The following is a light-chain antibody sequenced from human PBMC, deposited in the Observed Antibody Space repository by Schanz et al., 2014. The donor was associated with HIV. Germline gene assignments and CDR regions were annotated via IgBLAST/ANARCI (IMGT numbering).Light chain of an antibody. CDR2: EVS. V-gene: IGLV2-8*01. CDR3: SSYAGSNNPYV. Sequence: QSVLTQPASVSGSPGQSITISCTGTSSDVGGYKYVSWYQQHPGKAPKLMIYEVSKRPSGVPDRFSGSKSDNTASLTVSGLQAEDEADYYCSSYAGSNNPYVFGTGTKLTVL. J-gene: IGLJ1*01. CDR1: SSDVGGYKY.